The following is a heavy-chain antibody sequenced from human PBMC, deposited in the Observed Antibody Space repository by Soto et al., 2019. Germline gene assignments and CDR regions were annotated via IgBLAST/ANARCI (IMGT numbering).Heavy chain of an antibody. Sequence: EVQLVESGGGLVQPGGSLRLSCAASGFTFSSYSMNWVRQAPGKGLEWVSYISSSSSTIYYADSVKGRFTISRDNAKNSLYLQMNSLRAEDTAVYYCARVEYSGYIPEMFDYWGQGTLVTVSS. J-gene: IGHJ4*02. V-gene: IGHV3-48*01. D-gene: IGHD5-12*01. CDR1: GFTFSSYS. CDR3: ARVEYSGYIPEMFDY. CDR2: ISSSSSTI.